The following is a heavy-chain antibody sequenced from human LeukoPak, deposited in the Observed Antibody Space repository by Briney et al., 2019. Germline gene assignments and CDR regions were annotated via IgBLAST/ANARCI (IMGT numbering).Heavy chain of an antibody. CDR1: GFTFSSYE. V-gene: IGHV3-48*03. CDR2: ISSSGTAI. Sequence: PGGSPRLSCAASGFTFSSYEMNWVRQAPGKGLEWVSYISSSGTAIFYPDSVKGRFTISRDNAKNSLFLQMNSLRAEDTAVYYCARTRNYGFDCWGQGTLVTVSS. D-gene: IGHD1-7*01. J-gene: IGHJ4*02. CDR3: ARTRNYGFDC.